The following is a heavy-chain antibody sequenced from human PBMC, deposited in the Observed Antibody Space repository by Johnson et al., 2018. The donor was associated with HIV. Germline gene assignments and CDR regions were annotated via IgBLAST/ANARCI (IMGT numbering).Heavy chain of an antibody. J-gene: IGHJ3*02. CDR3: ARQGGANDAFDI. V-gene: IGHV3-15*01. D-gene: IGHD3-10*01. CDR1: GFTFSNAW. Sequence: VQLVESGGGLVKPGGSLRLSCAASGFTFSNAWMSWVRQAPGKGLEWVGRIKSKPDGAAIHYAAPVKGRFTVSRDDSRNTLYLQMNSLSAGDTAVYYCARQGGANDAFDIWGQGTMVTVSS. CDR2: IKSKPDGAAI.